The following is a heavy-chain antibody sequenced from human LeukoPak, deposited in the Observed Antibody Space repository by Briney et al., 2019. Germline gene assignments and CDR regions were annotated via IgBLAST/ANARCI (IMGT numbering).Heavy chain of an antibody. D-gene: IGHD5-18*01. CDR2: INHSGST. Sequence: PSETLSHTCAVYGGSFSGYYWSWIRQPPGKGLEWIGEINHSGSTNYNPSLKSRVTISVDTSKNQFSLKLSSVTAADTAVYYCARESEWVSPWIQLFRKSSIDYWGQGTLVTVSS. CDR3: ARESEWVSPWIQLFRKSSIDY. CDR1: GGSFSGYY. V-gene: IGHV4-34*01. J-gene: IGHJ4*02.